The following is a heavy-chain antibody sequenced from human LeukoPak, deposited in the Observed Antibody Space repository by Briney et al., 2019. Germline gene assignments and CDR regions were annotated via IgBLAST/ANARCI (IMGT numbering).Heavy chain of an antibody. J-gene: IGHJ4*02. CDR2: ISGYNGNT. CDR1: GYTFTNYG. D-gene: IGHD3-22*01. Sequence: EASVKVSCKASGYTFTNYGISWVRQAPGQGLEWMGWISGYNGNTIYAQNLQGRVTMTTDTSTSTAYMELRSLRSDDTAVYYCARDLRSSGYFFDYWGQGTLVTVSS. CDR3: ARDLRSSGYFFDY. V-gene: IGHV1-18*01.